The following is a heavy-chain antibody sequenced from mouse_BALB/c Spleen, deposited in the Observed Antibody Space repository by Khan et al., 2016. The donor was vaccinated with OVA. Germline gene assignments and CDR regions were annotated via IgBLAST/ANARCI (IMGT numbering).Heavy chain of an antibody. V-gene: IGHV9-3-1*01. CDR2: INTYTGEP. D-gene: IGHD6-1*01. CDR1: GYTFKNHG. CDR3: ARPPFFSSGMVY. J-gene: IGHJ4*01. Sequence: QVQLKQSGPELKKPGETVKISCKASGYTFKNHGMNWVKQAPGKGLKWMGWINTYTGEPTYVEDFKGRFAFSLETSASTAYLQINNLKNEDTATYFCARPPFFSSGMVYWGQGTSVTVSP.